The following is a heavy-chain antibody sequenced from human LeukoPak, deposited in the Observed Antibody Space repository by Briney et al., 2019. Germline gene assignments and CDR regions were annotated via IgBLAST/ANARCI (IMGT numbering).Heavy chain of an antibody. CDR3: VKAGGTFGYYYDSSGSFDL. CDR1: RFSFISYA. V-gene: IGHV3-23*01. D-gene: IGHD3-22*01. CDR2: INGSGSNT. Sequence: PGGSLRLSCKASRFSFISYAMSWVRQAPGRGPEWVSQINGSGSNTCYADSVKGRFTISRDNAKSTLFLQMNSLRDEDTAVYYCVKAGGTFGYYYDSSGSFDLWGQGTLVTVSS. J-gene: IGHJ4*02.